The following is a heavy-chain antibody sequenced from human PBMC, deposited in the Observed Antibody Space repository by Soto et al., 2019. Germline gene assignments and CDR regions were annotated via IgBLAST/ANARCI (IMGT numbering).Heavy chain of an antibody. CDR2: ISGSGGST. D-gene: IGHD3-3*01. CDR1: GFTFSSYA. V-gene: IGHV3-23*01. J-gene: IGHJ6*02. CDR3: AKALRFLEWLSTLGGMDV. Sequence: GGSLRLSCAASGFTFSSYAMSWVRQAPGKGLEWVSAISGSGGSTYYADSVKGRFTISRDNSKNTLYLQMNSLRAEDTAVYYCAKALRFLEWLSTLGGMDVWGQGTTVTVSS.